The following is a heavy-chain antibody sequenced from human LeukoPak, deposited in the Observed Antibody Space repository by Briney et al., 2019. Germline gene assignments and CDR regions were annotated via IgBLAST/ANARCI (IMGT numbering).Heavy chain of an antibody. CDR3: ARVGIALTSPFDY. Sequence: GGSLRLSCLASGFTFNDYYMSWVRQAPGKGLEWISYMSSRGYPTYYAEYVKGRFTISRDNAKNTLYLQMHNLRADDTAVYFCARVGIALTSPFDYWGLGTLVTVSS. CDR2: MSSRGYPT. J-gene: IGHJ4*02. D-gene: IGHD1-1*01. V-gene: IGHV3-11*01. CDR1: GFTFNDYY.